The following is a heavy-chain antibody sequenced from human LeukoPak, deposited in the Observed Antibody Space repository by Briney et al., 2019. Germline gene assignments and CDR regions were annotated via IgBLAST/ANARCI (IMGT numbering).Heavy chain of an antibody. D-gene: IGHD2-21*01. Sequence: SETLSLTCTVSGASISTYYWSWIRQPAGKGLEWIGRMYTSGSTNYNPSLKSRVTMSVDSSKNQLSLKLSSVTAADTAVYFCARDNGGDYWYSDIWGRGTLVTVSS. J-gene: IGHJ2*01. CDR2: MYTSGST. V-gene: IGHV4-4*07. CDR1: GASISTYY. CDR3: ARDNGGDYWYSDI.